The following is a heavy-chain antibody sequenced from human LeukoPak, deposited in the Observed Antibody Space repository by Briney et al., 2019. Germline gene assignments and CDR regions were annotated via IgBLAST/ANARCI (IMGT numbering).Heavy chain of an antibody. Sequence: SETLSLTCTVSGDSMSSYYWSWIRQAAGKGLEWIGRIYTSGATTYNPSLKSRVTMSVDTSKNQFSLKLTSVPDADTAVYYCARSYDISSYSVGFDYWGQGTLVTVSS. D-gene: IGHD3-22*01. CDR1: GDSMSSYY. CDR2: IYTSGAT. J-gene: IGHJ4*02. CDR3: ARSYDISSYSVGFDY. V-gene: IGHV4-4*07.